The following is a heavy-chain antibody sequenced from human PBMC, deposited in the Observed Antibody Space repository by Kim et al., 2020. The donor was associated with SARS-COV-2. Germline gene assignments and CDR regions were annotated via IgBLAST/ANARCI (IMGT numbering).Heavy chain of an antibody. D-gene: IGHD4-17*01. CDR1: GFTFSNAW. CDR3: TTDYYHDYGDYVESAKEDY. CDR2: IKSKTDGGTT. J-gene: IGHJ4*02. Sequence: GGSLRLSCAASGFTFSNAWMSWVRQAPGKGLEWVGRIKSKTDGGTTDYAAPVKGRFTISRDDSKNTLYLQMNSLKTEDTAVYYCTTDYYHDYGDYVESAKEDYWGQGTLVTVSS. V-gene: IGHV3-15*01.